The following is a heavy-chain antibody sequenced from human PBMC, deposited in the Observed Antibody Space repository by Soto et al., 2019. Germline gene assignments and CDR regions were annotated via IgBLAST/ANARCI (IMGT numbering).Heavy chain of an antibody. J-gene: IGHJ4*01. V-gene: IGHV3-74*01. CDR1: GFTFSNYW. CDR3: GSVFEC. Sequence: VEVVESGGGLVQPGGSLRLSCAATGFTFSNYWMHWVRQVPGRGLVWVSRISHDGSGTSYADSVKGRFTISRDNAKNTVYLQMNSLRAEDTAVYYCGSVFECWGHGTLVTVSS. CDR2: ISHDGSGT.